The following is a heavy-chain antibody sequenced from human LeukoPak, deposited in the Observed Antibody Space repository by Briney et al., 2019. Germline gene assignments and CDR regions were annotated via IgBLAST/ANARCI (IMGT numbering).Heavy chain of an antibody. J-gene: IGHJ4*02. Sequence: PGRSLRLSCAASGFTFSSYSMNWVRQAPGKGLEWVSSISSSSSYIYYADSVKGRFTISRDNAKNSLYLQMNSLRAEDTAVYYCASAPSWFGELLIWGQGTLVTVSS. D-gene: IGHD3-10*01. CDR2: ISSSSSYI. V-gene: IGHV3-21*01. CDR3: ASAPSWFGELLI. CDR1: GFTFSSYS.